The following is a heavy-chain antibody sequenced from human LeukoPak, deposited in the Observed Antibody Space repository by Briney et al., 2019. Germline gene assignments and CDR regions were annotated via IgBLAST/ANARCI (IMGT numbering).Heavy chain of an antibody. CDR1: GFTFSSYG. CDR2: IREDGSET. D-gene: IGHD3-22*01. V-gene: IGHV3-7*04. CDR3: ARGARWLLY. Sequence: GRSLRLSCAASGFTFSSYGMHWVRQAPGKGLEWVANIREDGSETYYVDSMKGRFAISRDNGKNSLYLQMNGLRAEDTAVYYCARGARWLLYWGQGTLVTVSS. J-gene: IGHJ4*02.